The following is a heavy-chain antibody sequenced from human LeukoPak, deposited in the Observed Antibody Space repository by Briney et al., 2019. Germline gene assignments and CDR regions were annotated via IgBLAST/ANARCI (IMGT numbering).Heavy chain of an antibody. D-gene: IGHD2-15*01. Sequence: GGSLRLSCAASGFTFSSYSMNWVRHAPGKGLEWVSYISSSSSTIYYADSVKGRFTISRDNAKNSLYLQMNSLRAEDTAVYYCARGEDRYSIDYWGQGTLVTVSS. CDR2: ISSSSSTI. V-gene: IGHV3-48*01. J-gene: IGHJ4*02. CDR1: GFTFSSYS. CDR3: ARGEDRYSIDY.